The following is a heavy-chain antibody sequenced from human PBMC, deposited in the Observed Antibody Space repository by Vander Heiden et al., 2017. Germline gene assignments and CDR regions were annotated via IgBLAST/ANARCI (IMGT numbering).Heavy chain of an antibody. V-gene: IGHV3-9*01. Sequence: EVQRVESAGGLVQPGRSVRLSCPASGFTVDDYALHWVRQAPGKCLEWFSGISWNSGRIGYADAVKGRFTISRDNAKNSLYLQMKSMRADEPSLYYCAKGSENWQHVCFHPWGQGTLVTVSS. D-gene: IGHD1-1*01. CDR3: AKGSENWQHVCFHP. J-gene: IGHJ5*02. CDR1: GFTVDDYA. CDR2: ISWNSGRI.